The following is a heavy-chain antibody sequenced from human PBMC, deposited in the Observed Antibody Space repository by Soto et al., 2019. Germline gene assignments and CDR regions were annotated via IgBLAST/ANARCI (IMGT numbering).Heavy chain of an antibody. V-gene: IGHV3-30*03. CDR3: VSDRGYGHASVTYS. CDR1: GFTFTSYG. J-gene: IGHJ4*02. CDR2: ISYDGGLQ. D-gene: IGHD5-18*01. Sequence: QAHLVESGGGVVQPGRSLRLSCAASGFTFTSYGMHWVRQAPGTRLGGVAVISYDGGLQHYADSVKGRFTISRDNSKNMVLLQMNSLRAEDTAVYYCVSDRGYGHASVTYSWGQGTLVSVSS.